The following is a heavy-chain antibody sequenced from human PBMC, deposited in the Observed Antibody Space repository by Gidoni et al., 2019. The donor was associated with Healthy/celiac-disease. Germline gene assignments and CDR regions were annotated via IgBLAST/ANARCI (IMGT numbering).Heavy chain of an antibody. J-gene: IGHJ3*02. CDR2: IIPIFGTA. Sequence: QVQLVPYGAEVKKPGSSVKVSCKASGSTFSSYAISWVRQAPGQGLEWMGGIIPIFGTANYAQKFQGRVTITADKSTSTAYMELSSLRSEDTAVYYCARTPSPTYLDAFDIWGQGTMVTVSS. CDR3: ARTPSPTYLDAFDI. V-gene: IGHV1-69*06. CDR1: GSTFSSYA.